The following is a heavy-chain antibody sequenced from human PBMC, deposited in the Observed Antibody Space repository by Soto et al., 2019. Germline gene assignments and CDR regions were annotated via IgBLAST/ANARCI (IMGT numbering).Heavy chain of an antibody. Sequence: EVQLVESGGGLVKPGGSLRLSCAASRFTFSSYSMNWVRQAPGKGLEWVSSISSSSSYIYYADSVKGRFTISRDNAKNSLYLQMNSLRAEDTAVYYCAREPYYGSGMAYYFDYWGQGTLVTVSS. V-gene: IGHV3-21*01. J-gene: IGHJ4*02. CDR1: RFTFSSYS. CDR3: AREPYYGSGMAYYFDY. CDR2: ISSSSSYI. D-gene: IGHD3-10*01.